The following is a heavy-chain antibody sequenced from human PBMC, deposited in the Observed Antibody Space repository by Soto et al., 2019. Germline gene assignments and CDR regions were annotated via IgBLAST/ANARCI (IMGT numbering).Heavy chain of an antibody. J-gene: IGHJ3*02. CDR1: GFTFSRYG. V-gene: IGHV3-33*05. D-gene: IGHD3-10*02. Sequence: QEQLVESGGGVVQPGRSLRLSCAASGFTFSRYGMHWVRQAPGKGLEWVAVIPDDGTYQYYTDSVKDRFTISRDNSKGTLYLQMNYLRAEDTAVYYCVGDDARDANGFDIWGQGTLVTVSS. CDR3: VGDDARDANGFDI. CDR2: IPDDGTYQ.